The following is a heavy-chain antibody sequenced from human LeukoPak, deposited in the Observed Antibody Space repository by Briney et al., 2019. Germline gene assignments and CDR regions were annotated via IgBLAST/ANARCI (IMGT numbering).Heavy chain of an antibody. CDR3: ARGVYIAAAQYGY. J-gene: IGHJ4*02. D-gene: IGHD6-13*01. Sequence: SETLSLTCAVYGGSFSGYYWSWIRQPPGKGLEWIGYYSGTTNYNPSLKSRVTISVDTSKNQFSLKLSSVTAADTAVYYCARGVYIAAAQYGYWGQGTLVTVSS. CDR2: YSGTT. V-gene: IGHV4-59*01. CDR1: GGSFSGYY.